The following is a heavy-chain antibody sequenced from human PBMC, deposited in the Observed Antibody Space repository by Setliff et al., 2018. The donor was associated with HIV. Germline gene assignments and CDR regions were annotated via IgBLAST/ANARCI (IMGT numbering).Heavy chain of an antibody. J-gene: IGHJ6*02. V-gene: IGHV3-15*01. CDR1: GETFSGYY. Sequence: ETLSLTCAVYGETFSGYYWSWIRQTPGKGLEWIGRIKGKTDGGTTDYAAPVKGRFTISRDDPKTSVYLQMNSLKIEDTAVYYCTREVQGGMDVWGQGTTVTVSS. CDR2: IKGKTDGGTT. CDR3: TREVQGGMDV.